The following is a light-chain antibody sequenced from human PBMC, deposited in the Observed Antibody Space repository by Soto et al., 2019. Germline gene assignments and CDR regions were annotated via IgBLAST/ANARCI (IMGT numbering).Light chain of an antibody. V-gene: IGKV4-1*01. CDR2: WAS. CDR1: QTIFSSYDKDY. Sequence: DIVMTQSPDSLAVSLCERATINCKSSQTIFSSYDKDYLAWYQQKPGQPPKLLIYWASNREAGVPDRFSGGGSGTDFTLTISSRQAEDVAVYYCQQYYRAPYSFGQGTKLEIK. J-gene: IGKJ2*01. CDR3: QQYYRAPYS.